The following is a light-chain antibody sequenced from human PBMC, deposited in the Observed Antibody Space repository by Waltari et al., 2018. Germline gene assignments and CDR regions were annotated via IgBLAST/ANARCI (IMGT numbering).Light chain of an antibody. J-gene: IGKJ3*01. V-gene: IGKV1-39*01. CDR2: AAS. Sequence: DIQMTQSPSSLSASVGDRVTITCRASQSISTFLNWYQQKEGRAPKLLIYAASTLQRGGPSRFSGSGAGSDVTLPISSLQPEDSATYHCQESVSTPKGTFGPGTKVEIK. CDR1: QSISTF. CDR3: QESVSTPKGT.